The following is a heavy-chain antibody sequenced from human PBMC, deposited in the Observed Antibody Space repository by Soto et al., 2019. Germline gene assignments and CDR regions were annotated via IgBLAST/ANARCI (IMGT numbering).Heavy chain of an antibody. Sequence: PSETLSLTCTVSGGSISSGGYYWSWIRQHPGKGLEWIGYIYYSGSTYYNPSLKSRVTISVDTSKNQFSLKLSSVTAADTAVYYCARDPKGGDQMRARNYGMDVWGQGTTVTVSS. CDR1: GGSISSGGYY. CDR2: IYYSGST. V-gene: IGHV4-31*03. J-gene: IGHJ6*02. D-gene: IGHD2-2*01. CDR3: ARDPKGGDQMRARNYGMDV.